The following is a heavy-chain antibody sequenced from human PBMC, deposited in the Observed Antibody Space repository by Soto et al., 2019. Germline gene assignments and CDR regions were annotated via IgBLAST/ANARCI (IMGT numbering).Heavy chain of an antibody. D-gene: IGHD1-26*01. CDR3: ARQRGGREGDY. CDR1: GFTFSDNS. CDR2: ISSTSIYI. V-gene: IGHV3-21*01. J-gene: IGHJ4*02. Sequence: PGGSLRLSCAASGFTFSDNSMKWVRQAPGKGLEWVSSISSTSIYIFYADSLKGRFTISRDNAKNSLYLQINSLRAEDTAVYYCARQRGGREGDYWVQGTLVTVSS.